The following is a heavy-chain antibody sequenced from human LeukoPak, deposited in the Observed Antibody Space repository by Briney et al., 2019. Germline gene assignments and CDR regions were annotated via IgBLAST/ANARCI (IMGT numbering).Heavy chain of an antibody. Sequence: GGSLRLSCAASGFTVSSNYMSWVRQAPGKGLEWVSVIYSGGSTYYADSVKGRFTISRDNSKNTLYLQMNSLRAEDTAVYYCARESRPFHYGSGSYYNVFEPYYYYYMDVWGKGTTVTISS. J-gene: IGHJ6*03. D-gene: IGHD3-10*01. CDR1: GFTVSSNY. CDR3: ARESRPFHYGSGSYYNVFEPYYYYYMDV. CDR2: IYSGGST. V-gene: IGHV3-66*01.